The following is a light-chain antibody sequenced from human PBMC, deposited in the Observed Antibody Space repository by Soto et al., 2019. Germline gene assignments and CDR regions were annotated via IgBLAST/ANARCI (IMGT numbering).Light chain of an antibody. CDR3: MQALETPRT. J-gene: IGKJ2*01. V-gene: IGKV2-28*01. CDR1: QSLLHLNGYNY. CDR2: LGS. Sequence: DIVMTQSPLSLPVPPGEPASISCRSSQSLLHLNGYNYLDWYLQRPGQSPQLLICLGSNRASGVPDRFSGSGSGTDFTLEISRVEAEDVGVYYCMQALETPRTFGQGTKLEIK.